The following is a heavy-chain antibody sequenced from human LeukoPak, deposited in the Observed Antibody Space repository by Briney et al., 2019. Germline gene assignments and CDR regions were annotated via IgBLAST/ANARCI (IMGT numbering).Heavy chain of an antibody. J-gene: IGHJ3*02. V-gene: IGHV3-23*01. CDR1: GFTFSSYS. CDR3: ARETFGTGTTSSAFDI. Sequence: GGSLRLSCTAAGFTFSSYSMSWVRQAPGRGLEWVSAISGSGGSTYYADSVKGRFTISRDNSKNTLYLQMNSLRAEDTAVYYCARETFGTGTTSSAFDIWGQGTMVTVSS. CDR2: ISGSGGST. D-gene: IGHD1-7*01.